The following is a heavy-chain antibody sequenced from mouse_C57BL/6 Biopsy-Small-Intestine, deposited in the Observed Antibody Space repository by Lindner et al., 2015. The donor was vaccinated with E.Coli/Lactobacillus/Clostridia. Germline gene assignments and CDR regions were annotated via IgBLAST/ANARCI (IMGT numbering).Heavy chain of an antibody. D-gene: IGHD1-3*01. CDR3: ARHGYFFDGSSAWFPY. CDR2: ISSDSSII. V-gene: IGHV5-17*01. J-gene: IGHJ3*01. CDR1: GFTFSDYG. Sequence: VQLQESGGGLVKPGGSRKLSCAASGFTFSDYGMHWVRQAPEKGLEWVAYISSDSSIIYYADTVKGRFTISRDNARNTLYLQMNSLRSEDTALYYCARHGYFFDGSSAWFPYWGQGTLVTVSA.